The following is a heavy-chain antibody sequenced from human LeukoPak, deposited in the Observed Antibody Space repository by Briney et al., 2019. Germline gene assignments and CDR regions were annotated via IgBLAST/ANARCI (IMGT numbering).Heavy chain of an antibody. D-gene: IGHD3-3*01. CDR3: ARDLDDFGSGYYYFDF. CDR2: IYYSGST. V-gene: IGHV4-39*02. Sequence: SETLSLTCTVSGGSISSSSYYWGWIRRPPGKGLGWIRSIYYSGSTYYNLSLKSRVNISLDTSKNHYSVKLSSVTAADTAVYYCARDLDDFGSGYYYFDFWGQGTLVTVSS. J-gene: IGHJ4*02. CDR1: GGSISSSSYY.